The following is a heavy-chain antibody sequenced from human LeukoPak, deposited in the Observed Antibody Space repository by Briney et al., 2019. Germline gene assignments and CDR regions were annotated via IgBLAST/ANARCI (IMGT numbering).Heavy chain of an antibody. CDR1: GYTFTSFY. CDR2: INPNSDGT. D-gene: IGHD1-26*01. CDR3: ARDQRRSKVGFDL. Sequence: ASVKVSCKASGYTFTSFYIHWVRQAPGQGLEWMGWINPNSDGTNYARNFQGRVSITWDTSASTAYMELSRLTSDDTAVYFCARDQRRSKVGFDLWGQGTLLTVSS. V-gene: IGHV1-2*02. J-gene: IGHJ5*02.